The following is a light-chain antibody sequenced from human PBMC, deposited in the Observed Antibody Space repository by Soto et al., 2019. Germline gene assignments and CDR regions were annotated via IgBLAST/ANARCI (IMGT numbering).Light chain of an antibody. CDR1: SSDVGGYNY. Sequence: QSALTQPASVSGSPGQSITISCTGTSSDVGGYNYVSWYQQHPGKAPKLMIYEVSNRPSGVSNRFSGSKSGNTASLTISGLQAEDEADYYCSSYTSSSTLWVFGGGTKLTVL. CDR3: SSYTSSSTLWV. V-gene: IGLV2-14*01. CDR2: EVS. J-gene: IGLJ3*02.